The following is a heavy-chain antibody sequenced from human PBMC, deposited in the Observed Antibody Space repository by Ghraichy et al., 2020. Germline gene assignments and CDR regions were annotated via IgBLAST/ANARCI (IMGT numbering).Heavy chain of an antibody. CDR3: ARGYVGYCSGGSCYRVSHYYYYGMDV. Sequence: SETLSLTCAVYGGSFSGYYWSWIRQPPGKGLEWIGEINHSGSTNYNPSLKSRVTISVDTSKNQFSLKLSSVTAADTAVYYCARGYVGYCSGGSCYRVSHYYYYGMDVWGQGTTVTGSS. J-gene: IGHJ6*02. D-gene: IGHD2-15*01. CDR1: GGSFSGYY. CDR2: INHSGST. V-gene: IGHV4-34*01.